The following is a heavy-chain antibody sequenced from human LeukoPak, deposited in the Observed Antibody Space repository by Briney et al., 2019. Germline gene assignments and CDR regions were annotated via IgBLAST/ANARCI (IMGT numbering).Heavy chain of an antibody. D-gene: IGHD2-15*01. Sequence: GGSLRLSCAVSGFTFSSFAMSWVRQAPGKGLQWVSTFSGSGGSTYFADSVKGRFTISRDISKNTLYLQMDSLRAEDTAIYYCAKDLLYCSGGSCYSGSSFDIWGQGTLVTVSS. J-gene: IGHJ3*02. CDR3: AKDLLYCSGGSCYSGSSFDI. CDR2: FSGSGGST. V-gene: IGHV3-23*01. CDR1: GFTFSSFA.